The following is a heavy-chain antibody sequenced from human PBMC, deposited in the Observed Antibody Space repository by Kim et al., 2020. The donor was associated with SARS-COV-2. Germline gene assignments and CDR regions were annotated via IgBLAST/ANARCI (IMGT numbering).Heavy chain of an antibody. Sequence: NPSRKSGVTISVDTSKNQFSLKLSSVAAADAAVYYCARSLGASAGDAFDYSGQGTLVTVSS. J-gene: IGHJ4*02. CDR3: ARSLGASAGDAFDY. V-gene: IGHV4-59*12. D-gene: IGHD6-13*01.